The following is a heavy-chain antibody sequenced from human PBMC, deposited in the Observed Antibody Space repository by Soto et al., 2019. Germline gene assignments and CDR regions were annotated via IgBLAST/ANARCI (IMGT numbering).Heavy chain of an antibody. D-gene: IGHD6-13*01. CDR1: GGSISSSNC. CDR2: IYHSGST. Sequence: SETLSLTCAVSGGSISSSNCCSWVRQPPGKGLEWIGEIYHSGSTNYNPSLKSRVTISVDKAKNQFSLKLSSGTAADTAVYDCARLAAAGTYYYGMDVWGQGTTVTVS. V-gene: IGHV4-4*02. J-gene: IGHJ6*02. CDR3: ARLAAAGTYYYGMDV.